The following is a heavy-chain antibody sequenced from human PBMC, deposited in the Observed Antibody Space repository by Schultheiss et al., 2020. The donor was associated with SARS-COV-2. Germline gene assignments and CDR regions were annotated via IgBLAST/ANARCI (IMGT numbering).Heavy chain of an antibody. CDR1: GFTFSSYE. CDR2: ISSSGSTI. CDR3: ARWGELLSADAFDI. D-gene: IGHD1-26*01. V-gene: IGHV3-48*03. Sequence: GGSLRLSCAASGFTFSSYEMNWVRQAPGKGLEWVSYISSSGSTIYYADSVKGRFTISRDNAKNSLYLQMNSLRAEDTAVYYCARWGELLSADAFDIWGQGTMVTVSS. J-gene: IGHJ3*02.